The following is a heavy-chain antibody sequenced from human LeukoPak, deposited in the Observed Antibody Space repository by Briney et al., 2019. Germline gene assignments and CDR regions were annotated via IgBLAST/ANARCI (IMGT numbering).Heavy chain of an antibody. D-gene: IGHD3-22*01. CDR1: GFTFSSYA. CDR3: AKGDYDSSGYYFPPHPFDY. J-gene: IGHJ4*02. V-gene: IGHV3-23*01. Sequence: GGSLRLSCAASGFTFSSYAMSWVRQAPGKGLEWVSAISGSGGSTYYADSVKGRFTISRDNSKNTLYLQMNSLRAEDTAVYYCAKGDYDSSGYYFPPHPFDYWGQGTLVTVSS. CDR2: ISGSGGST.